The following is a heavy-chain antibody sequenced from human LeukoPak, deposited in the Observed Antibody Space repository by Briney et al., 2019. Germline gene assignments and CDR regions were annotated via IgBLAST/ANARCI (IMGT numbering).Heavy chain of an antibody. D-gene: IGHD6-13*01. CDR3: ARGSDTAAGLY. CDR1: GITFTRYY. Sequence: ASVKVSCKASGITFTRYYVNWVRQAPGQGPEWMGIINPSGDGTNYAQQFQGRVTMTRDTSTSTVYMELSSLRYDDAAMYYCARGSDTAAGLYWGQGTLVTVSS. J-gene: IGHJ4*02. V-gene: IGHV1-46*01. CDR2: INPSGDGT.